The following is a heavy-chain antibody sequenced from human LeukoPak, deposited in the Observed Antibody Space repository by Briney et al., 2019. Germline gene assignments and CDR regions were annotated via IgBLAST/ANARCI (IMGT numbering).Heavy chain of an antibody. Sequence: PSETLSLTCTISGDSINSYHWSWLRQPPGSKLEWIGYFYYSGVTNYNPSLKSRVTISVDTSKNQFSLKLSSVTAADTAVYYCARFSTTVTTGRAFDIWGQGTMVTVSS. D-gene: IGHD4-17*01. V-gene: IGHV4-59*12. CDR1: GDSINSYH. CDR3: ARFSTTVTTGRAFDI. CDR2: FYYSGVT. J-gene: IGHJ3*02.